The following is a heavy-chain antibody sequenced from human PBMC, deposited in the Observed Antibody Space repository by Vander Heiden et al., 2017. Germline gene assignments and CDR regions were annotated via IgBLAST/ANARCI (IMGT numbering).Heavy chain of an antibody. J-gene: IGHJ4*02. V-gene: IGHV3-30*03. CDR3: ARGLTGTGDY. CDR1: GFTFRNYG. Sequence: QVQLVESGGGVVQPGRSLRLSCATSGFTFRNYGMRGVRQAPGKGLEWVALISYDGSNKVYADSVKGRFTISRDKSRHTVYLQMNSLTAEDTAVYYCARGLTGTGDYWGQGTLVTVSS. CDR2: ISYDGSNK. D-gene: IGHD1-20*01.